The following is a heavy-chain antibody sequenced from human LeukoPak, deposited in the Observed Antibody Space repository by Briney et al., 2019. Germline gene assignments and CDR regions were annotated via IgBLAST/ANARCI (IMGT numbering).Heavy chain of an antibody. D-gene: IGHD5-18*01. Sequence: SETLSLTCSVSGGSINGYSWGWVRQPPGKGLECIGYMFDRGSPNHHPSLQNRVATSVDTSKNEFSLRLTSVAAADTAVYYCARRIQLWSYWHFDLWGRGTLVTVSS. J-gene: IGHJ2*01. CDR1: GGSINGYS. CDR3: ARRIQLWSYWHFDL. CDR2: MFDRGSP. V-gene: IGHV4-4*09.